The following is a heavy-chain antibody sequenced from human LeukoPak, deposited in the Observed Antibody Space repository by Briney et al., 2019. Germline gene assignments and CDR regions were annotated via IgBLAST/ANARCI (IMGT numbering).Heavy chain of an antibody. J-gene: IGHJ5*02. Sequence: PGGSLRLSCAASGFTFSSYAMSWVRQAPGKGREWVSAISGSGGSTYYADSVKGRFTISRDNSKTTLYLQMTSLRAEDTAVYYCAKVWRYYGSEHWFDPWGQGTLVTVSS. CDR3: AKVWRYYGSEHWFDP. V-gene: IGHV3-23*01. D-gene: IGHD3-10*01. CDR1: GFTFSSYA. CDR2: ISGSGGST.